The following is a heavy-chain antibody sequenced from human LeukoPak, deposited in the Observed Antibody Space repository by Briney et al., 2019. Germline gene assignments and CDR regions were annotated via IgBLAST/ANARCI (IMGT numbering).Heavy chain of an antibody. D-gene: IGHD1-1*01. CDR3: ASPANDLPYYYYMDV. V-gene: IGHV3-7*01. CDR2: IKQDGSEK. Sequence: GGSLRLSCAASGFTFSSYWMSWVCQAPGKGLEWVANIKQDGSEKYYVDSVKGRFTISRDNAKNSLYLQMNSLRAEDTAVYYCASPANDLPYYYYMDVWGKGTTVTVSS. J-gene: IGHJ6*03. CDR1: GFTFSSYW.